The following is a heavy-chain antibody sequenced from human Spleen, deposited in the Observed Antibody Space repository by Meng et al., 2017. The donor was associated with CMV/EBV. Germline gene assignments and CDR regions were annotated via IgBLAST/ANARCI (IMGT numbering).Heavy chain of an antibody. D-gene: IGHD3-16*01. CDR1: GYTFSNDW. J-gene: IGHJ4*02. CDR3: ARQGGLTLVDY. Sequence: GESLKISCKGSGYTFSNDWIGWVRQKPGKGLEWMGIIYPDDSDTRYSPSFQGQVTLSADKSISTAYLQWSSLKASDTAMYYCARQGGLTLVDYWGQGTLVTVSS. V-gene: IGHV5-51*01. CDR2: IYPDDSDT.